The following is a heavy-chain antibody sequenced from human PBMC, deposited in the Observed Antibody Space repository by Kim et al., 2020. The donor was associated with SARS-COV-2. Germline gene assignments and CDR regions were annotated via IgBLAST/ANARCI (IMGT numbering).Heavy chain of an antibody. D-gene: IGHD6-13*01. CDR1: GFTFSSYG. CDR3: AKAGYSSSGYFDY. J-gene: IGHJ4*02. CDR2: ISYDGSNK. Sequence: GGSLRLSCAASGFTFSSYGMHWVRQAPGKGLEWVALISYDGSNKYYADSVKGRFTISRDNSKNTLYLQMNSLRAEDTAVFYCAKAGYSSSGYFDYWGQGT. V-gene: IGHV3-30*18.